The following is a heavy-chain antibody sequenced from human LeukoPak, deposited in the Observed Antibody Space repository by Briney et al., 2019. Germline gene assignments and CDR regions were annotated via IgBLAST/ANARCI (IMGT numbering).Heavy chain of an antibody. CDR3: ARARGSSSGWVHYYYSLDV. J-gene: IGHJ6*02. D-gene: IGHD6-19*01. Sequence: PSETLSLTCAVSGGSISSDNCTWVCQPPGKGLEWIGEVTDRGNVNYNPSPTSRVTTSVDTAKSKFSAKLRSMTAADTSVFFCARARGSSSGWVHYYYSLDVWGQGTTVTVSS. V-gene: IGHV4-34*01. CDR1: GGSISSDN. CDR2: VTDRGNV.